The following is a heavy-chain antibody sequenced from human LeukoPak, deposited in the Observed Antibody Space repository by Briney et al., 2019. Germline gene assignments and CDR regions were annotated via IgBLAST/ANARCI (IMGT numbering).Heavy chain of an antibody. CDR2: IYYRGST. D-gene: IGHD4-17*01. J-gene: IGHJ4*02. CDR3: VRISSTVTYDY. CDR1: DGSISNSNYF. V-gene: IGHV4-39*07. Sequence: SETLSLTCTVSDGSISNSNYFWGWIRQPPGKGLEWIGTIYYRGSTYYNPSLKSRVTISVDTSKSQFSLKLSSVTAADTAVYYCVRISSTVTYDYWGQGILVTVSS.